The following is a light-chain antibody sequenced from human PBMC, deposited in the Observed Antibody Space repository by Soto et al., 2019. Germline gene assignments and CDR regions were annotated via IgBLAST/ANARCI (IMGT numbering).Light chain of an antibody. CDR2: EVT. V-gene: IGLV2-14*01. CDR3: SSYTTDNTLV. J-gene: IGLJ2*01. Sequence: QSALTQPASVSGSPGQSITISCTGTSSDIGDYNYVSWYRQDPGTAPKLTIYEVTNRPSGVSHRFSGSKSGNTASLTISGLRAEDEADYYCSSYTTDNTLVFGGGTKLTVL. CDR1: SSDIGDYNY.